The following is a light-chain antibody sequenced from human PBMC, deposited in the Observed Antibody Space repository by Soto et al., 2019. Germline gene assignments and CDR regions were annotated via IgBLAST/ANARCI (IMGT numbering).Light chain of an antibody. CDR2: DAS. Sequence: EIVLTQSPATLSLSPGERATLSCRASQSVSSYLAWYQQKPGQAPRLLIYDASNRATGIPARFSGSGSGTDFTLTISSLEPGDFAVYYCQQRSNWLITFGQGTRLEI. J-gene: IGKJ5*01. CDR1: QSVSSY. V-gene: IGKV3-11*01. CDR3: QQRSNWLIT.